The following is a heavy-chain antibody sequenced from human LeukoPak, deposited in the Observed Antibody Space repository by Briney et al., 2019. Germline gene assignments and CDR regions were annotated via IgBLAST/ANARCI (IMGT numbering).Heavy chain of an antibody. Sequence: GGSLRLSCAASGFTFSSYSMNWVRQAPGERLEWVSSISSSSSYIYYADSVKGRFTISRDNSKNTLYVQMNSLRAEDTAVYFCAKPPRVVVVTAFDSWGQGTLVTVSS. J-gene: IGHJ4*02. CDR1: GFTFSSYS. D-gene: IGHD2-21*02. V-gene: IGHV3-21*04. CDR3: AKPPRVVVVTAFDS. CDR2: ISSSSSYI.